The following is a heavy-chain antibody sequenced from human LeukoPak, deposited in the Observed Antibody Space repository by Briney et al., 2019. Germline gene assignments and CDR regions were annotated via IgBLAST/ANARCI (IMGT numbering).Heavy chain of an antibody. CDR1: GGTFSSYA. J-gene: IGHJ4*02. Sequence: EASVKVSCKASGGTFSSYAISWVRQAPGQGLEWMGGIIPIFGTANYAQKFQGRVTITADKSTSTAYMELSSLRSEDTAVYYCARFGGGATKDDRLDYWGQGTLVTVSS. V-gene: IGHV1-69*06. D-gene: IGHD3-16*01. CDR3: ARFGGGATKDDRLDY. CDR2: IIPIFGTA.